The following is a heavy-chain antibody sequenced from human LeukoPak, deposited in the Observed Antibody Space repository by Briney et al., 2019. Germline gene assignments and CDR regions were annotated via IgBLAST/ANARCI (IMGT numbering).Heavy chain of an antibody. CDR1: GYSISSGYY. J-gene: IGHJ4*02. CDR2: IYHSGST. CDR3: ARRRLGRVSAAGTYYFDY. D-gene: IGHD6-13*01. Sequence: PSETLSLTCAVSGYSISSGYYWGWIRQPPGKGLEWIGSIYHSGSTYYNPSLKSRVTISVDTSKNQFSLKLSSVTAADTAVYYCARRRLGRVSAAGTYYFDYWGQGTLVTVSS. V-gene: IGHV4-38-2*01.